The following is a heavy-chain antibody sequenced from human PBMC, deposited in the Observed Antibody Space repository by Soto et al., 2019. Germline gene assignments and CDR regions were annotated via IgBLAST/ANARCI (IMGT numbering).Heavy chain of an antibody. J-gene: IGHJ4*02. CDR1: GGSISSYY. D-gene: IGHD6-19*01. Sequence: SETLSFTCTVSGGSISSYYWSWIRQPAGKGLEWIGRIYTSGSTNYNPSLKSRVTMSVDTSKNQFSLKLSSVTAADTAVYYCARGGYSSGWGDHYFDYWGQGTLVTVSS. CDR2: IYTSGST. V-gene: IGHV4-4*07. CDR3: ARGGYSSGWGDHYFDY.